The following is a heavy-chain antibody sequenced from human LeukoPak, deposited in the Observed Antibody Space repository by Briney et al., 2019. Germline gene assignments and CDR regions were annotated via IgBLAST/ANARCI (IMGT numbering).Heavy chain of an antibody. CDR3: ARRNGEYCTNDVCYTSDY. Sequence: SEALSLTCTVSGGSISSSSYYWGWIRQPPGKGLEWIGSIYYRGSTYYNPSLKSRVTISVDTSKNQFSLKLSSVTAADTAVYYCARRNGEYCTNDVCYTSDYWGQGTLVTVSS. V-gene: IGHV4-39*01. D-gene: IGHD2-8*01. J-gene: IGHJ4*02. CDR2: IYYRGST. CDR1: GGSISSSSYY.